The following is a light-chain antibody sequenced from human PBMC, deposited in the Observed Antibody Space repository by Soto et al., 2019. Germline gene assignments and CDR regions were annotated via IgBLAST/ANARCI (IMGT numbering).Light chain of an antibody. CDR2: DTF. CDR1: QSVNSY. J-gene: IGKJ2*01. Sequence: EIVLTQSPATLSLSPGERATLSCTASQSVNSYLDWYQHRPGQAPRLLIHDTFNRATGVPARFSGSGSGTDFTLTISSLEPEYFAVYYCQHRTSRYTFGQVTKVETK. CDR3: QHRTSRYT. V-gene: IGKV3-11*01.